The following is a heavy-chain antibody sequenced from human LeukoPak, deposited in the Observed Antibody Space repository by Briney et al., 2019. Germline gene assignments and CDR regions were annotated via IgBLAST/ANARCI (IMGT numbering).Heavy chain of an antibody. CDR3: ARVPPPSYYYDSSGYLGFDY. J-gene: IGHJ4*02. CDR1: GGSISSGDYY. CDR2: IYYSGST. Sequence: SETLSLTCTVSGGSISSGDYYWSWIRQPPEKGLEWIGYIYYSGSTYYNPSLKSRVTISVDTSKNQFSLKLSSVTAADTAVYYCARVPPPSYYYDSSGYLGFDYWGQGTLVTVSS. V-gene: IGHV4-30-4*01. D-gene: IGHD3-22*01.